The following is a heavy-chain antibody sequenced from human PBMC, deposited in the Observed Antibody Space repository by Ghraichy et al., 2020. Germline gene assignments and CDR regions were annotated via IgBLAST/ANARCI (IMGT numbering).Heavy chain of an antibody. CDR1: GFTFSSYW. D-gene: IGHD3-10*01. V-gene: IGHV3-7*01. J-gene: IGHJ3*02. CDR2: IKQDGSEK. CDR3: ARGSPPSVELLWFGSGDAFDI. Sequence: GGSLRLSCAASGFTFSSYWMSWVRQAPGKGLEWVANIKQDGSEKYYVDSVKGRFTISRDNAKNSLYLQMNSLRAEDTAVYYCARGSPPSVELLWFGSGDAFDIWGQGTMVTVSS.